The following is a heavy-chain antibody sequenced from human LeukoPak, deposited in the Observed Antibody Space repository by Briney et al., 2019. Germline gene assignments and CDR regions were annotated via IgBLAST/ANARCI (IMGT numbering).Heavy chain of an antibody. CDR1: GYTFTSYY. CDR3: ARDPTTNFWSGYYPLDY. Sequence: ASVKVSCKASGYTFTSYYMHWVRQAPGQGLEWMGIINPSGGSTSYAQKFQGRVTMTRDMSTSTVYMELSSLRSEDTAVYYCARDPTTNFWSGYYPLDYWGQGTLVTVSS. J-gene: IGHJ4*02. D-gene: IGHD3-3*01. V-gene: IGHV1-46*01. CDR2: INPSGGST.